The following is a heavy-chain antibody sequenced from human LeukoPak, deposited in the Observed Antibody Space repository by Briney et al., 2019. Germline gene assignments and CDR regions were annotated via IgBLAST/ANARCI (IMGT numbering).Heavy chain of an antibody. CDR2: ISTSSSYI. Sequence: PGGSLRLSCAASGFTFSSYSMNWVRQAPGKGLEWVSSISTSSSYIHYADSVKGRFTISRDNAKNSLYLQMNSLRAEDTAVYYCARDREWGIYYYDNSGSLDYWGQGTLVTVSS. CDR1: GFTFSSYS. D-gene: IGHD3-22*01. V-gene: IGHV3-21*01. J-gene: IGHJ4*02. CDR3: ARDREWGIYYYDNSGSLDY.